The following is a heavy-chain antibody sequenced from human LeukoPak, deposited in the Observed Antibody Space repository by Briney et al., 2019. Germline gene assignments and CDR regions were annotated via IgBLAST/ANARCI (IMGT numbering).Heavy chain of an antibody. CDR2: IYTSGST. CDR1: GGSISSGSYY. CDR3: ARGAPGGYFDY. Sequence: SETLSLTCTVSGGSISSGSYYWSWIRQPAGKGLEWIGRIYTSGSTNYNPSLKSRVTISVDTSKNQFSLKLSSVTAADTAVYYCARGAPGGYFDYWGQGTLVTVSS. J-gene: IGHJ4*02. V-gene: IGHV4-61*02. D-gene: IGHD1-14*01.